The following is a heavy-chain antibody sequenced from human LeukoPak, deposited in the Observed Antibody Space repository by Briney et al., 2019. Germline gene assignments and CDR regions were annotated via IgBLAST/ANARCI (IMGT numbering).Heavy chain of an antibody. CDR2: MNPNSGNT. CDR3: ARGSPFSWYDSNYYYMDV. D-gene: IGHD5-12*01. V-gene: IGHV1-8*01. CDR1: GYTFTSYD. Sequence: GASVKVSCKASGYTFTSYDINWVRQATGQGLEWMGWMNPNSGNTGYAQKFQGRVTMTRNTSISTAYMELSNLRSEDTAVYYCARGSPFSWYDSNYYYMDVWGQGTTVTISS. J-gene: IGHJ6*03.